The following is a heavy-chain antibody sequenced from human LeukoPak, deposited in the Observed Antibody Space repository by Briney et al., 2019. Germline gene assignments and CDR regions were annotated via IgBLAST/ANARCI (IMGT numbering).Heavy chain of an antibody. CDR2: IYPSGST. V-gene: IGHV4-4*07. J-gene: IGHJ4*02. Sequence: SETLSLTCTVSGGSTNTYCWSWIRQPAEKGLEWIGRIYPSGSTYYNPSLKSRVTISIDKSKNQFSLRLTSVTAADTAVYYCARHDAGGSYYYDYFDYWGQGTLVTVSS. CDR3: ARHDAGGSYYYDYFDY. D-gene: IGHD1-26*01. CDR1: GGSTNTYC.